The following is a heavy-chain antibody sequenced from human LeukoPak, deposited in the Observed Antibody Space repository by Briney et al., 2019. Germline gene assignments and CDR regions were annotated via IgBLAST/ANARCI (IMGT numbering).Heavy chain of an antibody. V-gene: IGHV3-30*02. J-gene: IGHJ4*02. CDR2: IRYDGGIK. D-gene: IGHD3-10*01. CDR1: GFTFSNYG. CDR3: ARGSGILLWFGESNFDY. Sequence: GGSLRLSCAASGFTFSNYGMHWVRQPPGKGLEWVAFIRYDGGIKHYADSVKGRFTISRDNAKNSLYLQMNSLRAEDTAVYYCARGSGILLWFGESNFDYWGQGTLVTVSS.